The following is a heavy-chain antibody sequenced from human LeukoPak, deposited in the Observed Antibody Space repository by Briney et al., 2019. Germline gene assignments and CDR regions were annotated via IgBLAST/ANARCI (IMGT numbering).Heavy chain of an antibody. Sequence: GESLKISCKGSGYSFTSYWIGWVRQMPGKGLEWMGIIYPGDSDTGYSPSFQGQVTISADKSISTAYLQWSSLKASDTAMYYCARHADIPYYYYYMDVWGKGTTVTVSS. CDR3: ARHADIPYYYYYMDV. J-gene: IGHJ6*03. D-gene: IGHD2-21*01. CDR2: IYPGDSDT. V-gene: IGHV5-51*01. CDR1: GYSFTSYW.